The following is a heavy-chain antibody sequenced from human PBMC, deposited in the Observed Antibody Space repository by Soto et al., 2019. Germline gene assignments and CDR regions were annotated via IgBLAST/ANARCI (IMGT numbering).Heavy chain of an antibody. Sequence: QVQLVQSGGEVKKPGASVKVSCKASNYSFSSFSISWMRQAPGQGLQWMAWINPSNDNTNYAQSLQGRVTLTTDTSTSTAYMELRSLRSDDTAVYYCARDPFYSGTNLQVGYFDSWGQGTLVTVSS. CDR3: ARDPFYSGTNLQVGYFDS. CDR1: NYSFSSFS. D-gene: IGHD1-26*01. J-gene: IGHJ4*02. V-gene: IGHV1-18*01. CDR2: INPSNDNT.